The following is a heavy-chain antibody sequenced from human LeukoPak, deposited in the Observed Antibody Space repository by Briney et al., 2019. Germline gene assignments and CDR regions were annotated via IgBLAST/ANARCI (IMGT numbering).Heavy chain of an antibody. CDR3: ATGPRNQEDYYFDY. CDR2: IIPIFGTA. Sequence: EASVKVSCKASGGTFSSYAISWVRQAPGQGLEWMGGIIPIFGTANYAQKFQGRVTITADESTSTAYMELSSLRSEDTAVYYCATGPRNQEDYYFDYWGQGTLVTVSS. V-gene: IGHV1-69*13. J-gene: IGHJ4*02. CDR1: GGTFSSYA. D-gene: IGHD1-14*01.